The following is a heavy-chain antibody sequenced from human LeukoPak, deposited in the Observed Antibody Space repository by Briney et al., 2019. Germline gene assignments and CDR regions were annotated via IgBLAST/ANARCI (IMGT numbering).Heavy chain of an antibody. CDR2: ISWNSGSI. V-gene: IGHV3-9*01. D-gene: IGHD1-26*01. CDR3: ARSKTVWWELPAFDY. J-gene: IGHJ4*02. CDR1: GFTFDDYA. Sequence: GRSLRLSCAASGFTFDDYAMHWVRQAPGKGLEWVSGISWNSGSIGYADSVKGRFTISRDNAKNSLYLQMNSLRAEDTAVYYCARSKTVWWELPAFDYWGQGTLVTVSS.